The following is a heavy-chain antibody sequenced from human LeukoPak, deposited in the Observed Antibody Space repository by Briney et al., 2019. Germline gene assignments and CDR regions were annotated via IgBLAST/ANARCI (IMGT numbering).Heavy chain of an antibody. CDR2: ISGSGGST. Sequence: GGSLRLSCAASGFTFSSYAMSWVRQAPGKGLEWVSAISGSGGSTYYADSVKGRFTISRDNSKNTLYLQMNSLRAEDTAVYYCAKALAIMIVVVTPFQHWGQGTLVTVSS. V-gene: IGHV3-23*01. J-gene: IGHJ1*01. D-gene: IGHD3-22*01. CDR1: GFTFSSYA. CDR3: AKALAIMIVVVTPFQH.